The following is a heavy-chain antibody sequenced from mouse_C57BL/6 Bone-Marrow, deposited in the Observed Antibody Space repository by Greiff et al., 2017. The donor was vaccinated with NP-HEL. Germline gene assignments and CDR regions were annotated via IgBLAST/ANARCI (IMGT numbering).Heavy chain of an antibody. CDR2: INPSTGGT. J-gene: IGHJ2*01. CDR1: GYSFTGYY. V-gene: IGHV1-42*01. D-gene: IGHD1-1*01. CDR3: ARSRINY. Sequence: EVQLQESGPELVKPGASVKISCKASGYSFTGYYMNWVKQSPEKSLEWIGEINPSTGGTTYNQKCKAKATLTVDKSSSTAYMQLKSLTSEDSAVYYCARSRINYWGQGTTLTVSS.